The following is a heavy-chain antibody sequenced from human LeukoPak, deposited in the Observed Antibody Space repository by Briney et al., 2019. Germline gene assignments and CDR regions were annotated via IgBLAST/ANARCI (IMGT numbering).Heavy chain of an antibody. CDR1: GGSISSGGYH. CDR3: ARDTPGGYSYGSFDF. J-gene: IGHJ4*02. D-gene: IGHD5-18*01. Sequence: SETLSLTCTVSGGSISSGGYHWSWIRQHPGKGLEWIGYIYYSGSTYYNPSLKSRVTMSVDTSKNQFSLKLSSVTAADTAVYYCARDTPGGYSYGSFDFWGQGTLVTVSS. CDR2: IYYSGST. V-gene: IGHV4-31*03.